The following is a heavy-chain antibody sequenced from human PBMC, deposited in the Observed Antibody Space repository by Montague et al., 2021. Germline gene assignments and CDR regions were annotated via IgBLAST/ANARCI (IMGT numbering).Heavy chain of an antibody. CDR2: IYTTGNT. Sequence: TLSLTCTVSGGSISGGFYYFNWIRQPAGKGLEWIGRIYTTGNTNYNPSLKSQVTISVDTSKNQVSLKLTSVTAADTAVYYCARATHSPPYYNYGMDVWGQGTTVAVSS. D-gene: IGHD1-26*01. CDR1: GGSISGGFYY. V-gene: IGHV4-61*02. CDR3: ARATHSPPYYNYGMDV. J-gene: IGHJ6*02.